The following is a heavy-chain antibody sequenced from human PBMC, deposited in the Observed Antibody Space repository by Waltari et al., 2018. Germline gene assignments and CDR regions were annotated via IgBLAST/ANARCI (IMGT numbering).Heavy chain of an antibody. V-gene: IGHV3-74*01. Sequence: EVQLVESGGGLVQSGGSLRLSCAASGFTFSNYWMHWIRQTPGKGLVWVSHIPSDGSSTSYADSVKGRFTISRDNARNILYLQMNSLRAEDTAVYYCRSDDANGPLDYWGQGTLVTVSS. CDR1: GFTFSNYW. CDR2: IPSDGSST. J-gene: IGHJ4*02. CDR3: RSDDANGPLDY. D-gene: IGHD2-8*01.